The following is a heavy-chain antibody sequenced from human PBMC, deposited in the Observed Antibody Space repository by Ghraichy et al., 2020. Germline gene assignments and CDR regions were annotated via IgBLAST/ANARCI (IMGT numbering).Heavy chain of an antibody. CDR3: ARGKIEYYDFWSGYYFYFDY. CDR2: INHSGST. J-gene: IGHJ4*02. D-gene: IGHD3-3*01. V-gene: IGHV4-34*01. CDR1: GGSFSGYY. Sequence: SETLSLTCAVYGGSFSGYYWSWIRQPPGKGLEWIGEINHSGSTNYNPSLKSRVTISVDTSKNQFSLKLSSVTAADTAVYYCARGKIEYYDFWSGYYFYFDYWGQGTLVTVSS.